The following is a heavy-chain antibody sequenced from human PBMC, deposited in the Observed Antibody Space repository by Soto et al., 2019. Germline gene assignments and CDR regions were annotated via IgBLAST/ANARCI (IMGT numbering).Heavy chain of an antibody. CDR1: GFTFSSYA. CDR3: AKDPDRSGSYYFDY. CDR2: ISGSGGST. D-gene: IGHD1-26*01. V-gene: IGHV3-23*01. Sequence: GGSLRLSCAASGFTFSSYAMSWVRQAPGKGLEWVSAISGSGGSTYYADSVMGRFTISRDNSKNTLYLQMNSLRAEDTAVYYCAKDPDRSGSYYFDYWGQGTLVTVSS. J-gene: IGHJ4*02.